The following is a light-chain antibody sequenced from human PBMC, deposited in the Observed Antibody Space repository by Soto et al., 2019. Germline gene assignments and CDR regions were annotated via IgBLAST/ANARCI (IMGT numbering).Light chain of an antibody. CDR2: GAS. Sequence: EIVLTQSPGSLSLSPGERATLSCRASQSVDSSFFAWYQKKPGQAPRLLIYGASKRATGIPDRFSGSGSGTDFPLTSSRLEPEYFAVYYCQQYVSSVTFGQGTQVEIK. J-gene: IGKJ1*01. CDR3: QQYVSSVT. V-gene: IGKV3-20*01. CDR1: QSVDSSF.